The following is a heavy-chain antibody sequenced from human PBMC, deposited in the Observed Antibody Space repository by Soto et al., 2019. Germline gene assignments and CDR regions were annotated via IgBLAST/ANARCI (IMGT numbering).Heavy chain of an antibody. D-gene: IGHD6-13*01. CDR2: ISAYNGNT. CDR1: GYTFTSYG. V-gene: IGHV1-18*01. Sequence: QVQLVQSGAEVKKPGASVKVSCKASGYTFTSYGISWVRQAPGQGLEWMGWISAYNGNTNYAQKLQGRVTMTTDTAKSTAYMELRSLRSHDTAVYSCARESSSRCHDYWGQGTLVTVSS. CDR3: ARESSSRCHDY. J-gene: IGHJ4*02.